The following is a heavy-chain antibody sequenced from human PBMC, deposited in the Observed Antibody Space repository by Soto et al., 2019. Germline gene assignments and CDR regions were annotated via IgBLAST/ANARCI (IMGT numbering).Heavy chain of an antibody. CDR1: GYIFTSYW. CDR2: IYPGDSDT. V-gene: IGHV5-51*01. J-gene: IGHJ6*02. CDR3: ARHYHHLKWGSGYYYGMDV. Sequence: TGESLKISCKGSGYIFTSYWIGWVRQMPGKGLEWMGIIYPGDSDTRYSPSFQGQVTISADNSISTAYLQWSSLKASDTAMYYCARHYHHLKWGSGYYYGMDVCPHGTTVTVSS. D-gene: IGHD7-27*01.